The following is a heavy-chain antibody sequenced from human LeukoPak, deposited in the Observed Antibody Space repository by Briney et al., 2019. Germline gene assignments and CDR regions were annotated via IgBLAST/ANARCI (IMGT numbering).Heavy chain of an antibody. CDR2: INPNSGGT. J-gene: IGHJ4*02. V-gene: IGHV1-2*06. Sequence: GASVKVSCKASGYTFTAYLMHWLRQAPGQGLEWMGRINPNSGGTNYAQKFQGRVTMTRDTSISTAYMELSRLRSDDTAVYYCADAYYYDSSAYYFRTWGQGTLVTVSS. D-gene: IGHD3-22*01. CDR3: ADAYYYDSSAYYFRT. CDR1: GYTFTAYL.